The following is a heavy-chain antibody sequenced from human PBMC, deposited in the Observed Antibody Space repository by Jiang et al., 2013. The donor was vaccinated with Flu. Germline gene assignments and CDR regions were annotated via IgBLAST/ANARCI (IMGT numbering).Heavy chain of an antibody. J-gene: IGHJ6*02. V-gene: IGHV5-51*01. CDR3: ATHGIRGCSGGRCYTSFHYYGMDV. Sequence: EVKKPGESLKISCKGSGYSFADYWIGWVRQMPGKGLEWMGITYPGDSDTKYSPSFEGQVTISADKSINTAYLQWSSLKASDTAMYYCATHGIRGCSGGRCYTSFHYYGMDVWGQGTSVTVSS. CDR2: TYPGDSDT. CDR1: GYSFADYW. D-gene: IGHD2-15*01.